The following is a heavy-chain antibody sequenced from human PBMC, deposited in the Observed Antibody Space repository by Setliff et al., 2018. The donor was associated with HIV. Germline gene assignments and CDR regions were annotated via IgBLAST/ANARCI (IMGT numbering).Heavy chain of an antibody. V-gene: IGHV4-39*07. Sequence: SETLSLTCTVSGDSISSSSYYWGWIRQPPGEGLEWIGSIYYSESTFYNPSLKSRVTISIDTSKNQFSLKLSFVTAADTAVYYCARGAGDRGDAFDVWGQGTMVTVSS. CDR1: GDSISSSSYY. D-gene: IGHD7-27*01. J-gene: IGHJ3*01. CDR2: IYYSEST. CDR3: ARGAGDRGDAFDV.